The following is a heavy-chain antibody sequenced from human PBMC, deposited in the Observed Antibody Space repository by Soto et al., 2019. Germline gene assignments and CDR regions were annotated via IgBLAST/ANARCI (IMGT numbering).Heavy chain of an antibody. CDR2: ISGTGRTT. CDR3: AKDKNYYERSGYYPDDFFDY. CDR1: GFPFSSFA. D-gene: IGHD3-22*01. J-gene: IGHJ4*02. Sequence: LRLSCAASGFPFSSFAMSWVRQAPGRGLEWVSAISGTGRTTYYADSVKGRFTISRDFSRNTVSLQMNSLRVEDTAIYYCAKDKNYYERSGYYPDDFFDYWGQGTLVTVYS. V-gene: IGHV3-23*01.